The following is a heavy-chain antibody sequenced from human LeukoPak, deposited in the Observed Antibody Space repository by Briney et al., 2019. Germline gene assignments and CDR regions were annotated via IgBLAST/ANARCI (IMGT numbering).Heavy chain of an antibody. D-gene: IGHD5-24*01. J-gene: IGHJ4*02. Sequence: GGSLRLSCAASGFTFSSYGMHWVRQAPGKGLEWVAVISYDGSNKYYADSVKGRFTISRDNSKNTLYLQMSSLRAEDTAIYYCAKDLEMAALAFVADYWGQGTLVTVSS. V-gene: IGHV3-30*18. CDR2: ISYDGSNK. CDR1: GFTFSSYG. CDR3: AKDLEMAALAFVADY.